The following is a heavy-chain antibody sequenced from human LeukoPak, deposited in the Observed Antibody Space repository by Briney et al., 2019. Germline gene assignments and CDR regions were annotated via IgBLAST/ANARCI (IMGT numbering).Heavy chain of an antibody. Sequence: PGRSLRLSCAASGFTFSSYGMHWVRQAPGKGLEWVAVIWYGGSNKYYADSVKGRFTISRDNSKNTLYLQMNSLRAEDTAVYYCARESRSGWGGDFDYWGQGTLVTVSS. J-gene: IGHJ4*02. D-gene: IGHD6-19*01. CDR1: GFTFSSYG. CDR2: IWYGGSNK. CDR3: ARESRSGWGGDFDY. V-gene: IGHV3-33*08.